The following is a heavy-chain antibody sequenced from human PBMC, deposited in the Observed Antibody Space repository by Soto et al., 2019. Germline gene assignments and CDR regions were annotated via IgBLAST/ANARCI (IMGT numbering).Heavy chain of an antibody. J-gene: IGHJ6*02. CDR3: ARGAVVVVPAAIPWTENYYYYGMDV. D-gene: IGHD2-2*02. Sequence: QVQLVQSGAEVKKPGSSVKVSCKASGGTFSSYAIGWVRQAPGQGLEWMGGIIPIFGTANYAQKFQGRVTITADESTSTAYMELSSLRSEDTAVYYCARGAVVVVPAAIPWTENYYYYGMDVWGQGTTVTVSS. V-gene: IGHV1-69*01. CDR1: GGTFSSYA. CDR2: IIPIFGTA.